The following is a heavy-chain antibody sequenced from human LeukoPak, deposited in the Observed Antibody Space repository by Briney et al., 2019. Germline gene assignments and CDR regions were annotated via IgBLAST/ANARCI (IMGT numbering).Heavy chain of an antibody. CDR2: ISPDGSET. Sequence: GGSLRLSCAASGFTFSTYFMHWGRQGPGKGLVWVSHISPDGSETRYADSVKGRFTISRDNAKNTLYQQMNSLRAEDTAVYYCARHHGANYYHYDMDVWGQGTTVTVSS. CDR1: GFTFSTYF. CDR3: ARHHGANYYHYDMDV. J-gene: IGHJ6*02. V-gene: IGHV3-74*01. D-gene: IGHD4-17*01.